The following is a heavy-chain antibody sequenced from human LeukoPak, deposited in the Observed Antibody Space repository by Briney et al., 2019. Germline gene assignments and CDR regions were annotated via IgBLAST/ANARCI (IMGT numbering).Heavy chain of an antibody. V-gene: IGHV3-23*01. Sequence: QPGGSLKLSCVASGFSFNTYWMSWVRQAPGKGLEWVSAISGSGGSTYYADSVKGWFTISRDNSKNTLYLQMNSLRAEDTAVYYCAKGGVVTPLDYWGQGTLVTISS. D-gene: IGHD3-3*01. CDR3: AKGGVVTPLDY. J-gene: IGHJ4*02. CDR1: GFSFNTYW. CDR2: ISGSGGST.